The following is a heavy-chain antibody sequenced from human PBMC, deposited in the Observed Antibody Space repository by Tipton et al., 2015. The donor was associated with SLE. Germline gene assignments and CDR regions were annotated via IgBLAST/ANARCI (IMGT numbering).Heavy chain of an antibody. Sequence: QLVQSGAEVKKPGASVKVSCKTSGYTFTSYGICWVRQAPGQGLEWMGWISAYNGDTNYAQKFQGRVTMTTDTSTSTAYMELRSLRSDDTAVYYCARDALYYRNAFDIWGQGTMVTVSS. V-gene: IGHV1-18*01. CDR3: ARDALYYRNAFDI. J-gene: IGHJ3*02. CDR2: ISAYNGDT. D-gene: IGHD1-14*01. CDR1: GYTFTSYG.